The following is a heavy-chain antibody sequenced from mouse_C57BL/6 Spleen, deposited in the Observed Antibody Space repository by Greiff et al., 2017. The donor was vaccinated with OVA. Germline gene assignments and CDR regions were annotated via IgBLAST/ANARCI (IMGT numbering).Heavy chain of an antibody. D-gene: IGHD4-1*01. Sequence: EVQLQQSGPELVKPGASVKISCKASGYTFTDYYMNWVKQSHGKSLEWIGDINPNNGGTSYNQKFKGKATLTVDKSSSTAYMELRSLTSEDSAVYYCAREGDTGAYWGQGTLVTVSA. J-gene: IGHJ3*01. CDR1: GYTFTDYY. CDR3: AREGDTGAY. CDR2: INPNNGGT. V-gene: IGHV1-26*01.